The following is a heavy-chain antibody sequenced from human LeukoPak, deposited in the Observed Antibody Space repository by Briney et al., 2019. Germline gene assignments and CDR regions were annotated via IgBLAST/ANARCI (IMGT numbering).Heavy chain of an antibody. CDR3: ARVSSSWYQDWYFDL. Sequence: PSETLSLTCTVSGGSISSNCWSWIRQPAGKGLEWIGRIDTSGNTNYKPSLKSRVTMSVDTSKNQFSLKLSSVTAADTAVYYCARVSSSWYQDWYFDLWGRGTLVTVSS. CDR1: GGSISSNC. CDR2: IDTSGNT. V-gene: IGHV4-4*07. D-gene: IGHD6-13*01. J-gene: IGHJ2*01.